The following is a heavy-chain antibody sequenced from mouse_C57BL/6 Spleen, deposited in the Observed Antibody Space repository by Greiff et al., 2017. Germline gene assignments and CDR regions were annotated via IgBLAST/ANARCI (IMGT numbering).Heavy chain of an antibody. CDR2: IYPGDGDT. Sequence: QVQLQQSGPELVKPGASVKISCKASGYAFSSSWMNWVKPRPGKGLEWIGRIYPGDGDTNYNGNFKGKATLTADKSSSTAYMQLSSLTSEDSAVYFCARSGGTGYVDVWGTGTTVTVSS. D-gene: IGHD3-1*01. CDR1: GYAFSSSW. V-gene: IGHV1-82*01. CDR3: ARSGGTGYVDV. J-gene: IGHJ1*03.